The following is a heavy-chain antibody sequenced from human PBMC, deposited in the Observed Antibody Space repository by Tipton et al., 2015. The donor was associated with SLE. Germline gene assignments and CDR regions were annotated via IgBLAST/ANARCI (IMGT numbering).Heavy chain of an antibody. D-gene: IGHD5-12*01. CDR2: LYHNGST. CDR1: GFSIKYGYY. Sequence: TLSLTCTVSGFSIKYGYYWGWIRQPPGKGMEWFGTLYHNGSTHYNPTLKSRVSMSVDTAKNQFSLKLPSVAATDTAVYYCARNGATIDAFDIWGQGTMVTVSS. CDR3: ARNGATIDAFDI. J-gene: IGHJ3*02. V-gene: IGHV4-38-2*02.